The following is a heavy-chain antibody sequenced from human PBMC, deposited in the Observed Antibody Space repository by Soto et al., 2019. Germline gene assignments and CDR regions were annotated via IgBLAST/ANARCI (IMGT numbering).Heavy chain of an antibody. CDR2: ISGSGGST. Sequence: GGSLRLSCAASGFTFSSYAMSWVRQAPGKGLEWVSAISGSGGSTYYADSVKGRFTISRDNSKNTLYLQMNSLRAEDTAVYYCARELLDGDYYYYYMDVWGKGTTVTVSS. V-gene: IGHV3-23*01. CDR1: GFTFSSYA. D-gene: IGHD4-17*01. J-gene: IGHJ6*03. CDR3: ARELLDGDYYYYYMDV.